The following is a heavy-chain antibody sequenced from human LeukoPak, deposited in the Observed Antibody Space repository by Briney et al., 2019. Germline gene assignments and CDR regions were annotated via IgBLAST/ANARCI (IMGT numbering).Heavy chain of an antibody. J-gene: IGHJ6*02. CDR2: ISSSGSTI. CDR1: GFTFSSYE. Sequence: EGSLRLSCAASGFTFSSYEMNWVRQAPGKGLEWGSYISSSGSTIYYADSVKGRFTISRDNAKNSLYLQMNSLRAEDTAVYYCARRGAYYYYGMDVWGQGTTVTVSS. V-gene: IGHV3-48*03. D-gene: IGHD3-10*01. CDR3: ARRGAYYYYGMDV.